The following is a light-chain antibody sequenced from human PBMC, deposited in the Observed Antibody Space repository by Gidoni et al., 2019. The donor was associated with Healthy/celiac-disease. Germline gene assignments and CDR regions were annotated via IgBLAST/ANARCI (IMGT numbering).Light chain of an antibody. V-gene: IGKV3-11*01. CDR1: QRVSSY. Sequence: EIVLTQSPATLSSSQGERATLSFRASQRVSSYLAWYQQKPGQAPRLLIYDASNRATGIPARFSGSGSGTDFTLTISSLGPEDFAVYFCQQRSNWPPITFGGGTKVEIK. CDR3: QQRSNWPPIT. CDR2: DAS. J-gene: IGKJ4*01.